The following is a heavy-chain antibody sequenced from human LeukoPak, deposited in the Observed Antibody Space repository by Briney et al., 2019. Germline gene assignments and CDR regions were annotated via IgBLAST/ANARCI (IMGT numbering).Heavy chain of an antibody. CDR3: ARMAYDFLTGYFQPNWFDP. J-gene: IGHJ5*02. D-gene: IGHD3-9*01. CDR2: ISGYNGNT. Sequence: GASVKVSFKASGYTFTKYGISWVRQAPGKGLEWMGWISGYNGNTKNVQKFRGRVTMTTDTSTSTAYMELRSLRSDDTAVYFCARMAYDFLTGYFQPNWFDPWGQGTLVTVSS. V-gene: IGHV1-18*01. CDR1: GYTFTKYG.